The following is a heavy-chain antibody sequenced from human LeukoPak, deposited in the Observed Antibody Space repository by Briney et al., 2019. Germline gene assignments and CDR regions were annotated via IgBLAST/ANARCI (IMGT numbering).Heavy chain of an antibody. CDR3: AKDATSGNLDY. Sequence: GGSLRLSCAASGFTFSSYPMSWVRQAPGKGLEWVSTISGSGISTFSADSVKGRFTISRDNSKNTLFLQMNSLRAEDTAVYYCAKDATSGNLDYWGQGTLVTVSS. J-gene: IGHJ4*02. V-gene: IGHV3-23*01. D-gene: IGHD6-13*01. CDR1: GFTFSSYP. CDR2: ISGSGIST.